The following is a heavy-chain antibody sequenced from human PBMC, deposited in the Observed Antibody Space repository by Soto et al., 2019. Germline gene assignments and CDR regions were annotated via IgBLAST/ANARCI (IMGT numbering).Heavy chain of an antibody. V-gene: IGHV1-2*02. Sequence: QVQVEQSGAEVKKPGASVKVSCKTSGYTFSDYYMHWVRQAPGQGLEWMGWINPNSGNTDYAQKFRGRVTMTRDTSITTAYMELTSLKSDDTAIYYCARDLSGYSNWFDPWGQGTLVTVSS. J-gene: IGHJ5*02. CDR1: GYTFSDYY. CDR2: INPNSGNT. CDR3: ARDLSGYSNWFDP. D-gene: IGHD3-22*01.